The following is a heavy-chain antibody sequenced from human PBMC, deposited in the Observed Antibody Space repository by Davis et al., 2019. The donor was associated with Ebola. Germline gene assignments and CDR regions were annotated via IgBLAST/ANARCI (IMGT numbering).Heavy chain of an antibody. CDR3: GGFGGNSK. CDR2: LRDDGRT. V-gene: IGHV3-53*05. D-gene: IGHD4-23*01. CDR1: GFTFSDHY. Sequence: PGGSLRLSCVASGFTFSDHYMSWVRQAPGKGLQWVSILRDDGRTFYTDSAKGRFTISRDSFKNTVYLQMNSLTSDDTAVYYCGGFGGNSKWGQGTLVAVSS. J-gene: IGHJ4*02.